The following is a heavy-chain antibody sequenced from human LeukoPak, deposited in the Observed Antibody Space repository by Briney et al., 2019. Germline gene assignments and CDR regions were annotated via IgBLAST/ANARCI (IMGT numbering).Heavy chain of an antibody. D-gene: IGHD6-6*01. CDR1: GYTFTDYY. CDR2: IHPNSGGT. Sequence: GASVKLSCKASGYTFTDYYMNWVRQAPGQGLEWMGWIHPNSGGTNYAQKFQGRVTMTRDTSINTAYMELSRLTSDDTAVYYCGRKSAARKTSEFDYWGRGTLVTVSS. J-gene: IGHJ4*02. CDR3: GRKSAARKTSEFDY. V-gene: IGHV1-2*02.